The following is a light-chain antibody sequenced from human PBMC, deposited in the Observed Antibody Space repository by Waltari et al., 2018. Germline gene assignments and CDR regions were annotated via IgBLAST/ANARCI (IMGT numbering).Light chain of an antibody. V-gene: IGKV3-11*01. CDR2: DAS. CDR3: QQRSSWPLT. Sequence: DIVLTQSPVTLSLSPGDRATLSCRASQSVGNSLAWYQLTPGQAPTLLIYDASTKATGIPARFSGSGSGTDFTLTITYLAPEDFAVYYCQQRSSWPLTFGGGTTVEIK. CDR1: QSVGNS. J-gene: IGKJ4*01.